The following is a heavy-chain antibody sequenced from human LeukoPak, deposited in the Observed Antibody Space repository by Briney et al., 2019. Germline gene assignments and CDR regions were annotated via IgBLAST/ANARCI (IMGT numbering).Heavy chain of an antibody. CDR2: INHSGST. CDR3: ASRGVAAAAFEYFQH. Sequence: PSETLPLTCAVYGGSFSGYYWSWIRQPPGKGLEWIGEINHSGSTNYNPSLKSRVTISVDASKNQFSLKLSSVTAADTAVYYCASRGVAAAAFEYFQHWGQGTLVTVSS. J-gene: IGHJ1*01. CDR1: GGSFSGYY. V-gene: IGHV4-34*01. D-gene: IGHD6-13*01.